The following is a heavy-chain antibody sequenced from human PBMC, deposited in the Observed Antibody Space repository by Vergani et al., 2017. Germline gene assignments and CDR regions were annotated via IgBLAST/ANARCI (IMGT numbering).Heavy chain of an antibody. Sequence: EVRLVESGGGLVQPGGSLRPSCAASGFTFSSYSMNWAGQAPGKGREWVSYISSSSSTVYYADSVKGRFTISRDNATNSLYLKMNSLRDEDTAVYYCARDSSRGVSSQLVLFDYWGQGTLVTVSS. CDR3: ARDSSRGVSSQLVLFDY. CDR1: GFTFSSYS. CDR2: ISSSSSTV. V-gene: IGHV3-48*02. D-gene: IGHD6-13*01. J-gene: IGHJ4*02.